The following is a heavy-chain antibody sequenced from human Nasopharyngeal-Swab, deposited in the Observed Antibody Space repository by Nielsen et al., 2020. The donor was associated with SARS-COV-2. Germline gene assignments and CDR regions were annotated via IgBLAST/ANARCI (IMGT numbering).Heavy chain of an antibody. J-gene: IGHJ4*02. V-gene: IGHV4-39*01. D-gene: IGHD5-18*01. CDR2: IYYSGST. CDR1: GGSISSSSYY. Sequence: SETLSLTCTVSGGSISSSSYYWGWIRQPPGKGLEWTGSIYYSGSTYYNPSLKSRVTISVDTSKNQFSLKLSSVTAADTAVYYCARLERGYSYGSLDYWGQGTLVTVSS. CDR3: ARLERGYSYGSLDY.